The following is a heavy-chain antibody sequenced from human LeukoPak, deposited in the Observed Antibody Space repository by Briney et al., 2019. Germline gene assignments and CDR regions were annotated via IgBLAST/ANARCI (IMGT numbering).Heavy chain of an antibody. CDR1: GYTFTGYY. V-gene: IGHV1-2*06. CDR2: INPNSGGT. D-gene: IGHD1-26*01. J-gene: IGHJ5*02. CDR3: ARAYSGSQNWFDP. Sequence: ASVKVSCKASGYTFTGYYMHWVRQAPGQGLEWMGRINPNSGGTNYAQKFQGRVTMTRDTSISTAYMELSRLRSDDTAVYYCARAYSGSQNWFDPWDQGTLVTVSS.